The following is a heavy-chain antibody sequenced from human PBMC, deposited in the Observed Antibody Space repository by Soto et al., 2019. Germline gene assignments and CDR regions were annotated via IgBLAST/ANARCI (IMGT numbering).Heavy chain of an antibody. CDR3: ARVPGIAAAGPNWFDP. CDR1: GGTFSSYA. V-gene: IGHV1-69*06. CDR2: IIPIFGTA. J-gene: IGHJ5*02. Sequence: QVQLVQSGAEVKKPGSSVKVSCKASGGTFSSYAISWVRQAPGQGLEWMGGIIPIFGTANYAQKFRGRVTITADKSTSTAYMELSSLRSEDTAVYYCARVPGIAAAGPNWFDPWGQGTLVTVSS. D-gene: IGHD6-13*01.